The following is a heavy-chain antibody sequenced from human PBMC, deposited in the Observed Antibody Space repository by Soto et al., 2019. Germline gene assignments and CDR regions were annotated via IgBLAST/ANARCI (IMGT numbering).Heavy chain of an antibody. CDR1: GFTFSDYY. CDR3: ARGGVKGTTSRGQVYN. D-gene: IGHD1-7*01. V-gene: IGHV3-11*06. J-gene: IGHJ4*02. Sequence: QVQVVESGGGLVKPGGSLRLSCAASGFTFSDYYMSWIRQAPGKGLEWVSFISSSGDSTKYTDSVKDPFTITRDNAKNPLYLQLNSLRAEDTAVYYCARGGVKGTTSRGQVYNWGQGTLVTVSS. CDR2: ISSSGDST.